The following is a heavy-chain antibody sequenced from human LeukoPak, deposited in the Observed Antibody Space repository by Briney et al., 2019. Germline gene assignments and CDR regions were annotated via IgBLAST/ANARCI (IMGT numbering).Heavy chain of an antibody. Sequence: GRTLRLSCAASGFTFSSYAMHWVRQAPGKGLEGVAVISYDGSNKYYEDSVKGRFTISRDNSKNTLYLQMNSLRAEDTAVYYCARDRTRWDIVVVPAAIFDYWGQGTLVTVSS. J-gene: IGHJ4*02. D-gene: IGHD2-2*02. CDR1: GFTFSSYA. CDR2: ISYDGSNK. V-gene: IGHV3-30-3*01. CDR3: ARDRTRWDIVVVPAAIFDY.